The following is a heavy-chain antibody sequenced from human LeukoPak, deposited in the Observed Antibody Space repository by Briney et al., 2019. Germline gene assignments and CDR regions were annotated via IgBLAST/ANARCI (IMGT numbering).Heavy chain of an antibody. V-gene: IGHV3-21*01. J-gene: IGHJ4*02. D-gene: IGHD5-12*01. CDR3: AREMATDEDY. CDR1: GFTFSNAW. CDR2: ISSSSSYI. Sequence: GGSLRLSCAASGFTFSNAWMNWVRQAPGKGLEWVSSISSSSSYIYYADSVKGRFTISRDNAKNSLYLQMNSLRAEDTAVYYCAREMATDEDYWGQGTLVTVSS.